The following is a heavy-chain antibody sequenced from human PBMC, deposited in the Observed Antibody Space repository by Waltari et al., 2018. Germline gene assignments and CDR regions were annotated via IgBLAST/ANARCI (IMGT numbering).Heavy chain of an antibody. V-gene: IGHV3-21*03. D-gene: IGHD4-17*01. J-gene: IGHJ4*02. CDR3: ARALTTPNDY. CDR1: GFTISSFG. Sequence: EVQLVESGGGLVKPGGSLRLSCAASGFTISSFGMSWVRQAPGKGLEWVSSTPNSNTYIYYADSVKGRFTVSIDNAKNSLYLQMNSLRADDTAVYFCARALTTPNDYWGQGTLVTVSS. CDR2: TPNSNTYI.